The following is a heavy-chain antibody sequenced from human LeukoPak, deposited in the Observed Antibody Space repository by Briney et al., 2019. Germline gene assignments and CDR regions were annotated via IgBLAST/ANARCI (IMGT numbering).Heavy chain of an antibody. CDR3: ASLYGDYYYGMDV. V-gene: IGHV4-59*01. D-gene: IGHD4-17*01. Sequence: SETLSLTCTVSGGSISSYYWSWIRQPPGKGLEWIGYIYYSGSTNYNPSLKSRVTISVDTSKNQFSLKLSSVTAADTAVYYCASLYGDYYYGMDVWGQGTTVTVSS. CDR2: IYYSGST. CDR1: GGSISSYY. J-gene: IGHJ6*02.